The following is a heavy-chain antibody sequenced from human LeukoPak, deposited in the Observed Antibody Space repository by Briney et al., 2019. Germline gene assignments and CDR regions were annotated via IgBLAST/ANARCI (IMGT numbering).Heavy chain of an antibody. Sequence: GGSLRLSCAASGFTVSSNYMSWVRQAPGKGLEWVSVIYSGGSTYYADSVKGRFTISRDNSKNTLYLQMNSLRAEDTAVYYCARGAYVGIAAAGTTQYYYYMDVWGKGTTVTISS. J-gene: IGHJ6*03. CDR1: GFTVSSNY. V-gene: IGHV3-66*01. D-gene: IGHD6-13*01. CDR3: ARGAYVGIAAAGTTQYYYYMDV. CDR2: IYSGGST.